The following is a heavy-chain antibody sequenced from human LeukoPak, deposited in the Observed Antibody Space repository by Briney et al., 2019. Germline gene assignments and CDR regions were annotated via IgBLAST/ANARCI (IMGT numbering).Heavy chain of an antibody. J-gene: IGHJ4*02. CDR2: IYYSGGT. CDR3: ARVHSYGFERVQIDY. V-gene: IGHV4-39*07. D-gene: IGHD5-18*01. CDR1: GGSISSSSYY. Sequence: SETLSLTCTVSGGSISSSSYYWGWIRQPPGKGLEWIGSIYYSGGTYYNPSLKSRVTISVDTSKNQFSLKLSSVTAADTAVYYCARVHSYGFERVQIDYWGQGTLVTVSS.